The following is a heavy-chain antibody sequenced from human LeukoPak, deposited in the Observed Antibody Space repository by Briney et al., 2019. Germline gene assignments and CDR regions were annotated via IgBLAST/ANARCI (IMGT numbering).Heavy chain of an antibody. Sequence: PSETLSLTCAVYGGSFSGYYWSWIRQPPGKGLEWIGEINHSGSTNYNPSLKSRVTISVDTSKNQFSLKLSSVTAADTAVYYCARAKGTGSHFDYWGQGTLVTVSS. V-gene: IGHV4-34*01. D-gene: IGHD7-27*01. CDR2: INHSGST. J-gene: IGHJ4*02. CDR1: GGSFSGYY. CDR3: ARAKGTGSHFDY.